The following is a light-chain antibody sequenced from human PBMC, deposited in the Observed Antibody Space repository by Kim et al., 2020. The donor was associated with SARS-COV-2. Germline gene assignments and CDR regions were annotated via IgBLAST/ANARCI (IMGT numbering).Light chain of an antibody. Sequence: SVSPTCTLSSAYTAYAIAWHQHQPEKGPPFLVTLHSDGSHTKGDGIPARFSGSGSGAESYLTISSLQSADEADYYCQTWGTGIPVAFGGGTQLTVL. CDR1: SAYTAYA. V-gene: IGLV4-69*01. CDR2: LHSDGSH. CDR3: QTWGTGIPVA. J-gene: IGLJ2*01.